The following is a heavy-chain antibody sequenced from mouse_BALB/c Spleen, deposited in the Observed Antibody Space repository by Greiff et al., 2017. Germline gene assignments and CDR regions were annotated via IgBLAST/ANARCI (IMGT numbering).Heavy chain of an antibody. D-gene: IGHD2-1*01. J-gene: IGHJ2*01. CDR3: AYGNYFDY. Sequence: VQLQQSGAELAKPGASVKMSCKASGYTFTSYWMHWVKQRPGQGLEWIGYINPSTGYTEYNQKFKDKATLTADKSSSTAYMQLSSLTSEDSAVYYCAYGNYFDYWGQGTTLTVSS. CDR2: INPSTGYT. CDR1: GYTFTSYW. V-gene: IGHV1-7*01.